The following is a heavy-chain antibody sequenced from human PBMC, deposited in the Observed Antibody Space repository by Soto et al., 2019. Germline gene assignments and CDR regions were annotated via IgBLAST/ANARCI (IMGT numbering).Heavy chain of an antibody. CDR1: GGSFSGYY. D-gene: IGHD3-10*01. V-gene: IGHV4-34*01. Sequence: PSETLSLTCAVYGGSFSGYYWSWIRQPPGKGLEWIGEINHSGSTNYNPSLKSRVTISVDTSKNQFSLKLSSVTAADTAVYYCARDDYYGSGSYSWFDPWGQGXLVTVYS. CDR3: ARDDYYGSGSYSWFDP. J-gene: IGHJ5*02. CDR2: INHSGST.